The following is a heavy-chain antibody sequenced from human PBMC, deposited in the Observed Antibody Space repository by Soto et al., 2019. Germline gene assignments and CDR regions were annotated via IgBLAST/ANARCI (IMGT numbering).Heavy chain of an antibody. D-gene: IGHD1-20*01. Sequence: EVQLLESGGGLVQPGGSLRLSCTASGFTFSDHAMTWVRQAPGKGLEWLSGISGGGSGAYYADSVKGRFTVSRANSNNALLLQLDSVRVEDTAVYYCAIDLWKYNHWGQGTLVNVSS. CDR1: GFTFSDHA. V-gene: IGHV3-23*01. CDR3: AIDLWKYNH. J-gene: IGHJ4*02. CDR2: ISGGGSGA.